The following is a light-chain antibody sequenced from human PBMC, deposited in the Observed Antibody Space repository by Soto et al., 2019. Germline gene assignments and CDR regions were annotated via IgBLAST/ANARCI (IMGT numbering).Light chain of an antibody. CDR1: QDVSNY. CDR3: QQANSFPLT. CDR2: AAS. Sequence: DIQMTQSPSSLSASVGGRVTITCQASQDVSNYLNSYQQKPGKAPKLLIYAASSLQSGVPSRFSGSGSGTDFTLTISSLQPEDFATYYCQQANSFPLTFGQGTRLEI. J-gene: IGKJ5*01. V-gene: IGKV1-12*01.